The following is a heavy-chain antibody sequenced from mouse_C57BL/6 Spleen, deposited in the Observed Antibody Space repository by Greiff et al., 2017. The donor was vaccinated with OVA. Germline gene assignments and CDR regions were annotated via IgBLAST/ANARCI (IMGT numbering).Heavy chain of an antibody. Sequence: EVQLQQSGPELVKPGASVKISCKASGYKFTDYYMNWVKQSHGKSLEWIGDINPNNGGTSYNQKFKGKATLTVDKSSSTAYMELRSLTSEDSAVYYCARGGRSWDVWGTGTTVTVSS. CDR2: INPNNGGT. CDR1: GYKFTDYY. CDR3: ARGGRSWDV. V-gene: IGHV1-26*01. J-gene: IGHJ1*03. D-gene: IGHD1-1*01.